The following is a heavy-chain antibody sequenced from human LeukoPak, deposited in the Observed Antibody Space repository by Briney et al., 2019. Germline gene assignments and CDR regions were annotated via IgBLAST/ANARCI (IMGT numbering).Heavy chain of an antibody. D-gene: IGHD2-21*01. V-gene: IGHV4-34*01. CDR3: TRHRYSASVWFDP. CDR1: GGSFSGYY. J-gene: IGHJ5*02. CDR2: INHSGST. Sequence: TSETLSLTCAVYGGSFSGYYWSWIRQPPGKGLEWIGEINHSGSTNYNPSLKSRVTISVDTSKNQFSLKLSSVTAADTAVYYCTRHRYSASVWFDPWGQGTLVTVSS.